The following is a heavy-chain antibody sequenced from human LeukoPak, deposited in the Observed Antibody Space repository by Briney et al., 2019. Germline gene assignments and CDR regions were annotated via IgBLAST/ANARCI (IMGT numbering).Heavy chain of an antibody. CDR2: INHSGST. V-gene: IGHV4-34*01. CDR3: ARSRSPPDVVVVAATDSDFGY. Sequence: PSETLSLTCAVYGGSFSGYYWSWLRQPPGKGLEWIGEINHSGSTNYNPSLKSRVTISVDTSKNQFSLKLSSVTAADTAVYYCARSRSPPDVVVVAATDSDFGYWGQGTLVTVAS. J-gene: IGHJ4*02. CDR1: GGSFSGYY. D-gene: IGHD2-15*01.